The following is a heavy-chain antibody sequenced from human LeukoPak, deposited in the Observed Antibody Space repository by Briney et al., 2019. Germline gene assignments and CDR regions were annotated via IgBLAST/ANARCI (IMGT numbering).Heavy chain of an antibody. V-gene: IGHV1-69*05. CDR3: ARGSTVSPNWFDP. J-gene: IGHJ5*02. CDR2: IIPIFGTA. Sequence: SVKVSCKASRGTFSSYGISWVRQAPGQGLEWMGGIIPIFGTANYAQKFQGRVTITTDESTSTAYMEVSSLRSEDTAVYYCARGSTVSPNWFDPWGQGTLVTVSS. D-gene: IGHD4-17*01. CDR1: RGTFSSYG.